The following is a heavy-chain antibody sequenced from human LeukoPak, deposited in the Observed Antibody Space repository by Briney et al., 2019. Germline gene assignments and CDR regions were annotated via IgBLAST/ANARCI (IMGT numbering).Heavy chain of an antibody. Sequence: SETLSLTCTVSGGSISNYYWNWIRQPPGKGLEWIGYIYYTGNTNYNPSLKSRVTISVDTSKNQFSLKLSSVTAADTAVYYCARGIQLTTVVTPGPKYYFDYWGQGTLVTVSS. CDR1: GGSISNYY. D-gene: IGHD4-23*01. CDR2: IYYTGNT. J-gene: IGHJ4*02. V-gene: IGHV4-59*12. CDR3: ARGIQLTTVVTPGPKYYFDY.